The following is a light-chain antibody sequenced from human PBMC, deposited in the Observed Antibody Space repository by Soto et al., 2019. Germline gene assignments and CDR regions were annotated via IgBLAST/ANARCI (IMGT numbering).Light chain of an antibody. Sequence: QSVLTQPASVSGSPGQSITIYCTGTSGDVGGYKFVSWYQQHPGKAPKLMIYEVSNRPSGVSSRFSGSKSGNTSSLTISGLQAEERADYFFGSYTGNSYVFGNGRKVTVL. J-gene: IGLJ1*01. CDR3: GSYTGNSYV. CDR1: SGDVGGYKF. V-gene: IGLV2-14*01. CDR2: EVS.